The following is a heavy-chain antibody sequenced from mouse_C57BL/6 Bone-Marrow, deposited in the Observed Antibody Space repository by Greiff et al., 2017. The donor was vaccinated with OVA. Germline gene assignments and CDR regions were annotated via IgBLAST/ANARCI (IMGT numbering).Heavy chain of an antibody. V-gene: IGHV5-6*01. J-gene: IGHJ1*03. CDR1: GFTFSSYG. D-gene: IGHD2-3*01. CDR3: ARHGGGYYQGYFDV. CDR2: ISSGGSYT. Sequence: EVKLMESGGDLVKPGGSLKLSCAASGFTFSSYGMSWVRQTPDKRLEWVATISSGGSYTYYPDSVKGRFTISRDNAKNTLYLQMSSLKSEDTAMYYGARHGGGYYQGYFDVWGTGTTVTVSS.